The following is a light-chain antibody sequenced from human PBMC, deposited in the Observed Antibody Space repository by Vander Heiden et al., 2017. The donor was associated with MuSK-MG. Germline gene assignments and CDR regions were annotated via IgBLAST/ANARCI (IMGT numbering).Light chain of an antibody. CDR2: KAS. J-gene: IGKJ4*01. Sequence: DIQMTQSPSTLSASVGDRVTITCRASQSVSTYLAWYQQKPGKAPTLLIFKASSLERGVPSRFSGSGSETEFTLTISSLQPDDFATYYCQHYCNYPLIFGGGTKVEIK. CDR3: QHYCNYPLI. V-gene: IGKV1-5*03. CDR1: QSVSTY.